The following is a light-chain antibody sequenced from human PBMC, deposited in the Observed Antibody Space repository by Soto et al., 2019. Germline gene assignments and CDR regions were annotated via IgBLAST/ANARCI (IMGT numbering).Light chain of an antibody. J-gene: IGLJ2*01. V-gene: IGLV2-8*01. CDR3: SSYAGSIPVA. CDR2: DVT. CDR1: SSDVGGYDF. Sequence: QAVVTQPPSASGSPGQSVTISCTGASSDVGGYDFVSWYQQHPGKAPKLMIYDVTKRPSGVPDRFSGSKSGNTASLTVSGLQADDEAEYYCSSYAGSIPVAFGGGTKLTVL.